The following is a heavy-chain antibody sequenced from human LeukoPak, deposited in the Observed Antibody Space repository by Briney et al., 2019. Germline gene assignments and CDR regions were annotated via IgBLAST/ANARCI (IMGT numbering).Heavy chain of an antibody. D-gene: IGHD3-22*01. J-gene: IGHJ4*02. CDR1: GFTFSTYA. CDR3: AKERESSGYFDY. CDR2: ISGSGVRT. Sequence: SGGSLRLSCAASGFTFSTYAMSWVRQAAGKGLEWVSAISGSGVRTYYADSVKGRFTISRDNSKKTLYLQMSSLRAEDTAVYYCAKERESSGYFDYWGQRALDTVSS. V-gene: IGHV3-23*01.